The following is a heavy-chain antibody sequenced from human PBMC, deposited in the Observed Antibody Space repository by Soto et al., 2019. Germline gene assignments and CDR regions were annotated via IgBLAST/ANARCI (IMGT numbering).Heavy chain of an antibody. CDR3: ARGGGSSGWYPKDYFDY. Sequence: SETLSLTCAVYGGSFSGYYWSWIRQPPGKGLEWIGEINHSGSTNYNPSLKSRVTISVDTSKNQFSLKLSSVTAADTAVYYCARGGGSSGWYPKDYFDYWGQGTLVTVSS. D-gene: IGHD6-19*01. J-gene: IGHJ4*02. CDR1: GGSFSGYY. CDR2: INHSGST. V-gene: IGHV4-34*01.